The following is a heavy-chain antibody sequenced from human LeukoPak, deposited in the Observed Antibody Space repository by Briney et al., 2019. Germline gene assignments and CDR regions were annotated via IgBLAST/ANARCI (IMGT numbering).Heavy chain of an antibody. CDR3: ARVGYYDSSGYYWD. CDR2: IYTSGST. Sequence: SQTLSLTCTLSGVSISSGSYYWRWIRQPAGKGLEWIGRIYTSGSTNYNPSLKSRVSISVGTSKNQFSLKLSSVTAADTAVYYCARVGYYDSSGYYWDWGQGTLVTVSS. D-gene: IGHD3-22*01. J-gene: IGHJ4*02. V-gene: IGHV4-61*02. CDR1: GVSISSGSYY.